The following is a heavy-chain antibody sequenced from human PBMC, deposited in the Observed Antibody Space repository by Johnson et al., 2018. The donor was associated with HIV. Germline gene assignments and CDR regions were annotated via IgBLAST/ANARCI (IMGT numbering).Heavy chain of an antibody. CDR2: ISYDGSNE. Sequence: QVLLVESGGGVVQPGGTLRLSCAASGFAFSNYAMHWVRQAPGKGLEWMAIISYDGSNEYYADSVRGRFTISRDNSKNTLYLQMNSLRAEDTAVYYCAKDKQQLVRGGAFDIWGQGTMVTVSS. CDR1: GFAFSNYA. J-gene: IGHJ3*02. CDR3: AKDKQQLVRGGAFDI. V-gene: IGHV3-30-3*01. D-gene: IGHD6-6*01.